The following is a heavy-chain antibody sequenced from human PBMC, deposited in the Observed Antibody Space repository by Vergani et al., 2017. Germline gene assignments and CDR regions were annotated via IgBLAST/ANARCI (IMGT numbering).Heavy chain of an antibody. CDR3: ASVXRGDCSGGSCPGDY. V-gene: IGHV1-69*02. CDR2: IIPILGIA. Sequence: QVQLVQSGAEVKKPGSSVQVSCKASGGTFSSYTISWVRQAPGQGLEWMGRIIPILGIANYAQKFQGRVTITADKSTSTAYMELSSLRSEDTAVYYCASVXRGDCSGGSCPGDYWGQGTLVTVSS. J-gene: IGHJ4*02. D-gene: IGHD2-15*01. CDR1: GGTFSSYT.